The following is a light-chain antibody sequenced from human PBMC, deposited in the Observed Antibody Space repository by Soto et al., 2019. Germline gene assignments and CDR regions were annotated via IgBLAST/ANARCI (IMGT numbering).Light chain of an antibody. J-gene: IGLJ2*01. V-gene: IGLV2-8*01. CDR1: SSDVGGYNY. Sequence: QSVLTQPPSASGCPGQSVTISCTGTSSDVGGYNYVSWYQQHPGKAPKLMIYEVSKRPSGVPDRFSGSKSGNTASLTVSGLHAEDEADYYCSSYAGSNNVVFGGGTKLTVL. CDR3: SSYAGSNNVV. CDR2: EVS.